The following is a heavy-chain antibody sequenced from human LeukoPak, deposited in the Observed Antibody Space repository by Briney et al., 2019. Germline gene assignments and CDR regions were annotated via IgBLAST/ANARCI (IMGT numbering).Heavy chain of an antibody. J-gene: IGHJ4*02. Sequence: GGSHRLSSAASGFTSRSNRMHTVRQGPRTGLVWVSRMSTDGTITGHAESVKGRFTISRDNAKNTVYLQMNSLRAEDTAVYYCARASSSVPNLLDYWGQGTLVSVSS. CDR2: MSTDGTIT. D-gene: IGHD2-2*01. V-gene: IGHV3-74*01. CDR1: GFTSRSNR. CDR3: ARASSSVPNLLDY.